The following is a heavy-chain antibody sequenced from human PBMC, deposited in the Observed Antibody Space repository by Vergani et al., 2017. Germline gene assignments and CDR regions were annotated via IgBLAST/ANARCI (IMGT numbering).Heavy chain of an antibody. Sequence: QVQLQQWGAGLLKPSETLSLTCAVYGGSFSGYYWSWIRQPPGKGLEWIGEINHSGSTNYNPSLKSRVTISVETSKNQVSLKLSSVTAADTAVYYCARGLWFGETWGQGTLVTVSS. J-gene: IGHJ5*02. CDR2: INHSGST. CDR3: ARGLWFGET. V-gene: IGHV4-34*01. CDR1: GGSFSGYY. D-gene: IGHD3-10*01.